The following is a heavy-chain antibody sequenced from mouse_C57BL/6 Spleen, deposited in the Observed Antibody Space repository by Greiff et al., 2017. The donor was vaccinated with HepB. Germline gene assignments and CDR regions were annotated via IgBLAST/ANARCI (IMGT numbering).Heavy chain of an antibody. J-gene: IGHJ4*01. CDR2: IDPSDSYT. D-gene: IGHD2-5*01. CDR3: ARTYYSNYGGYAMDY. Sequence: VQLQQPGAELVKPGASVKLSCKASGYTFTSYWMQWVKQRPGQGLEWIGEIDPSDSYTNYNQKFKGKATLTVDTSSSTAYMQLSSLTSEDSAVYYCARTYYSNYGGYAMDYWGQGTSVTVSS. V-gene: IGHV1-50*01. CDR1: GYTFTSYW.